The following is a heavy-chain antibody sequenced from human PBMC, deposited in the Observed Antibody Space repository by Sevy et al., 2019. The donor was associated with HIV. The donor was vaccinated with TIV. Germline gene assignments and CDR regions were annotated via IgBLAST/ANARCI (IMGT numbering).Heavy chain of an antibody. J-gene: IGHJ4*02. V-gene: IGHV3-30*04. CDR2: ISYDGINK. Sequence: GGSLRLSCAASGFSFSNYAMHWVRQSPGKGLEWVAMISYDGINKEYADSVKGRFTLSRDNSKNTLFLQMNSLRAEDTALYYCARDLPHVLQWDLPRGSDYWGQGTLVTVSS. D-gene: IGHD1-26*01. CDR1: GFSFSNYA. CDR3: ARDLPHVLQWDLPRGSDY.